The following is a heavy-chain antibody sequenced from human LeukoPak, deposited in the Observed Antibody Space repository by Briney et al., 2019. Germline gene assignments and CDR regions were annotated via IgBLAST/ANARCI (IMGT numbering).Heavy chain of an antibody. V-gene: IGHV3-33*01. J-gene: IGHJ5*02. D-gene: IGHD2-2*01. CDR2: IWYDGSNK. Sequence: PGGSLRLSCAASGFTFSSYGMHWVRQAPGKGLEGVAVIWYDGSNKYYADSVKGRFTISRDNSKNTLYLQMNSLRAEDTAVYYCAREGCSSTSCRKYNWFDPWGQGTLVTVSS. CDR1: GFTFSSYG. CDR3: AREGCSSTSCRKYNWFDP.